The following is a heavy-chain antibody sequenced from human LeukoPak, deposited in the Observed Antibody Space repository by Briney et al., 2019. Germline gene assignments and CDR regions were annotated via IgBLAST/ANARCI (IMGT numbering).Heavy chain of an antibody. V-gene: IGHV4-59*01. CDR3: ARTDSYYDSSGYWHYYFDY. J-gene: IGHJ4*02. CDR2: IYYSGST. CDR1: GGSISSYY. D-gene: IGHD3-22*01. Sequence: PSETLSLTCTVSGGSISSYYWSWIRQPPGKGLEWIRYIYYSGSTNYNPSLKSRVTISVDTSKNQFSLKLSSVTAADTAVYYCARTDSYYDSSGYWHYYFDYWGQGTLVTVSS.